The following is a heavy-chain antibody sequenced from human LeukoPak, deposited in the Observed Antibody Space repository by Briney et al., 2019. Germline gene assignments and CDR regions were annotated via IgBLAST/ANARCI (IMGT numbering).Heavy chain of an antibody. CDR2: IYPTDSDT. V-gene: IGHV5-51*01. CDR3: ARSSTDLFFPY. Sequence: PGESLKISCKGSGSSFTDFWIAWVRQMPGKGLEWMGLIYPTDSDTRYSPSFQGQVTISADKSTSTAYLQWSSLKASDTAMYYCARSSTDLFFPYWGQGTLVTVSS. J-gene: IGHJ4*02. CDR1: GSSFTDFW. D-gene: IGHD3-3*01.